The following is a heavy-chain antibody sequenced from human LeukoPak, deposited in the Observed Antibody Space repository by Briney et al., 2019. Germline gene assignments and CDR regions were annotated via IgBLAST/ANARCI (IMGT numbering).Heavy chain of an antibody. CDR1: GGSISSYY. D-gene: IGHD3-10*01. Sequence: SETLSLTCTVSGGSISSYYWSWIRQPPGKGLEWIGYIYTSGSTNYNPSLKSRVTISVDTSKNQFSLKLSSVTAADTAVHYCARHPRGDAFDIWGQGTMVTVSS. CDR3: ARHPRGDAFDI. V-gene: IGHV4-4*09. CDR2: IYTSGST. J-gene: IGHJ3*02.